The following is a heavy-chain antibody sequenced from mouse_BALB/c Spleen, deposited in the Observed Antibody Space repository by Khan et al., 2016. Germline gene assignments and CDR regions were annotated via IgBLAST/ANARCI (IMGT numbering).Heavy chain of an antibody. Sequence: VQLKQSGPELVKPGASVKMSCKASGYTFTSYIMHWVKQKPGQGLEWVGYINPYTDGTKYNEKFKGKATLTSDKSSSTACMELSSLTSEDSAVDYCARKNYYVSSFDWYFDVWGAGTTVTVSS. V-gene: IGHV1S136*01. CDR1: GYTFTSYI. J-gene: IGHJ1*01. CDR3: ARKNYYVSSFDWYFDV. D-gene: IGHD1-1*01. CDR2: INPYTDGT.